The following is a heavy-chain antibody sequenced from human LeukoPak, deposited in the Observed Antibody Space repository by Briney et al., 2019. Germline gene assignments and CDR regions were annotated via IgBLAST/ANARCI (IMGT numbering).Heavy chain of an antibody. CDR2: IRYDGSNN. V-gene: IGHV3-30*02. CDR1: GYTFSNYA. CDR3: ATTNPRGDFDY. J-gene: IGHJ4*02. Sequence: PGGSLRLSCAASGYTFSNYAIHWVRQAPGKGLEWVAFIRYDGSNNDHADSVKGRFTISRDNSKNTLYMQMNSLRPEDTAIYFCATTNPRGDFDYWGQGTLVTVSS. D-gene: IGHD1-14*01.